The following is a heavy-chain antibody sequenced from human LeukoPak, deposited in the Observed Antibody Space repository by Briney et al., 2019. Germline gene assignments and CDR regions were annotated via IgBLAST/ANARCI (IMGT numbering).Heavy chain of an antibody. D-gene: IGHD6-13*01. CDR2: ISGSGGST. Sequence: GGSLRLPCAASGFTFSSYAMSWVRQAPGKGLEWVSAISGSGGSTHYADSVKGRFTISRDNSKNTLYLQMNSLRAEDTAVYYCAKDLESSISDYYYGMGVWGQGTTVTVSS. J-gene: IGHJ6*02. CDR3: AKDLESSISDYYYGMGV. V-gene: IGHV3-23*01. CDR1: GFTFSSYA.